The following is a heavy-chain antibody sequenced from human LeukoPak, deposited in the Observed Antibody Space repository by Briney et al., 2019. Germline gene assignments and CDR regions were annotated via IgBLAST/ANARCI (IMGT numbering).Heavy chain of an antibody. CDR1: GFTFSSYS. D-gene: IGHD3-10*01. CDR2: ISSSSSTI. Sequence: GGSLRLSCAASGFTFSSYSMNWVRQAPGKGLEWVSYISSSSSTIYYADSVKGRFTISRDNAKNSLYLQMNSLRAEDTAVYYCARGGVFGRFGDCCYMDVRGKGTTVTVSS. V-gene: IGHV3-48*04. J-gene: IGHJ6*03. CDR3: ARGGVFGRFGDCCYMDV.